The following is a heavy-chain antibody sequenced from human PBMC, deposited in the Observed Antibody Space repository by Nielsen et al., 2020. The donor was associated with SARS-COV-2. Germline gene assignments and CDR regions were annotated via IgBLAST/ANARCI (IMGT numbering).Heavy chain of an antibody. D-gene: IGHD5-18*01. CDR1: GYTFTGYY. Sequence: ASVKVSCKASGYTFTGYYMHWVRQAPRQGLEWMGRINPNSGGTNYAQKFQGWVTMTRDTSISTAYMELSRLRSDDTAVYYCARADGYSYGYYYYGMDVWGQGTTVTVSS. J-gene: IGHJ6*02. V-gene: IGHV1-2*04. CDR2: INPNSGGT. CDR3: ARADGYSYGYYYYGMDV.